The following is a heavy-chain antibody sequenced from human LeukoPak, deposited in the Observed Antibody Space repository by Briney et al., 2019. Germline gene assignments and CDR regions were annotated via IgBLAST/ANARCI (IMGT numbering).Heavy chain of an antibody. D-gene: IGHD2-21*01. J-gene: IGHJ5*02. Sequence: WETLSLTCTVSGYSISSGYYWGWIRQPPGKGLEWIGSIYHSGSTYHNPSLKSRVTISVDTSKNQFSLKLSSVTPADTAVYYCARDFIVGRDGIRKGFDPWGQGTLVTVSS. CDR1: GYSISSGYY. CDR3: ARDFIVGRDGIRKGFDP. CDR2: IYHSGST. V-gene: IGHV4-38-2*02.